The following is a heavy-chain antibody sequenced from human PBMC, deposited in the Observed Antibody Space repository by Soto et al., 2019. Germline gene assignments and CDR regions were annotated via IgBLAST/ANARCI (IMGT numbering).Heavy chain of an antibody. D-gene: IGHD6-6*01. CDR2: IDASGGTT. J-gene: IGHJ6*02. V-gene: IGHV3-23*01. CDR1: GCTFSIHA. Sequence: GESLRISWGPAGCTFSIHALSWARQAPGKGLEWVSVIDASGGTTYTDSVKGRFTISRDNSKNTLYLQMNSLRVEDTAVYYCVRERQLGVWGQGTTVTVSS. CDR3: VRERQLGV.